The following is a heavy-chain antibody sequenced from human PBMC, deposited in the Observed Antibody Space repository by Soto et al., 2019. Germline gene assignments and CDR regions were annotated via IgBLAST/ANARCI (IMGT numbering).Heavy chain of an antibody. J-gene: IGHJ1*01. CDR1: GFTFSSYW. V-gene: IGHV3-74*01. Sequence: EVQLVESGGGLVQPGGSLRLSCAASGFTFSSYWMHWVRQAPGKGLVWVSRLKSDGSGTTYADSVKGRRTISRDNAKNTLYLQMNSLRAEDTVVYYCVRGDGDYYDGNGYLGRHWGQGTLVTVSS. CDR3: VRGDGDYYDGNGYLGRH. D-gene: IGHD3-22*01. CDR2: LKSDGSGT.